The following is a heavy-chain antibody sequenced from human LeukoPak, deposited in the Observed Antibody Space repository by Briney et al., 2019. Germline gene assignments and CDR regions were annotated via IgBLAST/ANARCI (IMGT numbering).Heavy chain of an antibody. CDR1: GYTFTSYG. CDR2: IGAYNGNT. D-gene: IGHD1-26*01. CDR3: ARDKGDIVGATNYFDY. Sequence: ASVKVSCKASGYTFTSYGIIWVRGAPGHGLEWMVWIGAYNGNTNYAQKLQGRVTITTDTSTSTAYMELRSLRSDDTAVYYCARDKGDIVGATNYFDYWGQGTLVTVSS. J-gene: IGHJ4*02. V-gene: IGHV1-18*01.